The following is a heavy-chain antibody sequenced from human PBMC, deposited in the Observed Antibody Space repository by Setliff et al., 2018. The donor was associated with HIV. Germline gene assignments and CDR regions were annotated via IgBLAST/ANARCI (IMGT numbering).Heavy chain of an antibody. D-gene: IGHD3-3*01. V-gene: IGHV4-38-2*02. CDR3: ARVPFTTGFDY. J-gene: IGHJ4*02. Sequence: ETLSLTCSVSGYSISSGYYWGWIRQPPGRGLEWIGNIYHSGGTHYNPSLRSRVTISVDTSKNHFSLKLSSVTAADTAVFYCARVPFTTGFDYWGQGILVTVSS. CDR2: IYHSGGT. CDR1: GYSISSGYY.